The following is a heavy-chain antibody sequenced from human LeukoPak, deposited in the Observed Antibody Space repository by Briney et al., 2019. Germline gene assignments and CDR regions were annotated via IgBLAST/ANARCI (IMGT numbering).Heavy chain of an antibody. CDR1: GFTFSSYA. CDR3: ARSPLWFGEYYFDY. V-gene: IGHV3-64*01. J-gene: IGHJ4*02. D-gene: IGHD3-10*01. CDR2: ISSNGGST. Sequence: GGSLRLSCAASGFTFSSYAMHWVRQAPGKGLEYVSAISSNGGSTYYANSVKGRFTISRDNSKNTLYLQVGSLRAEDMAVYYCARSPLWFGEYYFDYWGQGTLVTVSS.